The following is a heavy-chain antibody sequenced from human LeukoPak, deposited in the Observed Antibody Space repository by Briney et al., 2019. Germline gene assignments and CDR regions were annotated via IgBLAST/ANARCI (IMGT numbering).Heavy chain of an antibody. CDR2: VYPGDSDT. CDR3: ARSGEASGWNVRWFDP. Sequence: GESLKISCKGSGYSFTNYWIGWVRQMPGKGLEWMGIVYPGDSDTRYSPSFQGQVTISADKSISTAYLQWSRLQASDTAIYYCARSGEASGWNVRWFDPWGQGTLVTVSS. V-gene: IGHV5-51*01. CDR1: GYSFTNYW. J-gene: IGHJ5*02. D-gene: IGHD6-19*01.